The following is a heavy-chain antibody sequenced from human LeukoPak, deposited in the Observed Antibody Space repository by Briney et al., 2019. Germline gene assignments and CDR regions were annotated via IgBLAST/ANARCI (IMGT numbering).Heavy chain of an antibody. CDR3: ARAPEDDYGDFDY. CDR2: IYYSGST. V-gene: IGHV4-59*01. CDR1: GGFISSYY. Sequence: TETLSLTCTVSGGFISSYYWSWIRQPPGKGLEWIGYIYYSGSTNYNPSLKSRVTISVDTSKNQFSLKLGSVTAADTAVSSCARAPEDDYGDFDYWGQGTLVTVSS. J-gene: IGHJ4*02. D-gene: IGHD4-17*01.